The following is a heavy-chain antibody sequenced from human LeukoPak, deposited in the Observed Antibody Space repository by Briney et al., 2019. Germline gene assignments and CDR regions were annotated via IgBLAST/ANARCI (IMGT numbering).Heavy chain of an antibody. D-gene: IGHD2-8*01. CDR2: IYYSGST. J-gene: IGHJ3*02. CDR1: GGSISSYY. Sequence: PSETLSLTCTVSGGSISSYYWSWIRQPPGKGLEWIGYIYYSGSTNYNPSLKSRVTISVDTSKNQFSLKLSSVTAADTAVYYCARNMKMVRDGFDIWGQGTKVTVSS. CDR3: ARNMKMVRDGFDI. V-gene: IGHV4-59*12.